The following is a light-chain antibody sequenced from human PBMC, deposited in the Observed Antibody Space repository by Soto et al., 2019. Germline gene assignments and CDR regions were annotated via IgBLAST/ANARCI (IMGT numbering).Light chain of an antibody. CDR1: QSISSTS. J-gene: IGKJ1*01. V-gene: IGKV3-20*01. CDR2: IAS. CDR3: QHYGNSLWT. Sequence: EIVLTQSPGNLSLSPVERATLSCRASQSISSTSLAWYQQRPGQAPRLLIYIASSRATGIPDRFSGSGSGTDFTLTISRLEPEDFAVYYCQHYGNSLWTFGQGTKVDIK.